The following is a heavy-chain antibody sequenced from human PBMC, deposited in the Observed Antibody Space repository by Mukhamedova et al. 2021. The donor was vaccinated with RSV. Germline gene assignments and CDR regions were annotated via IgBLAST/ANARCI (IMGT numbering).Heavy chain of an antibody. V-gene: IGHV4-34*01. D-gene: IGHD3-3*01. CDR3: ARYRRCLEWLFPLYDAFDI. Sequence: KSRVTISVDTSKNQFSLKLSSVTAADTAVYYCARYRRCLEWLFPLYDAFDIWGQGTRVTVSS. J-gene: IGHJ3*02.